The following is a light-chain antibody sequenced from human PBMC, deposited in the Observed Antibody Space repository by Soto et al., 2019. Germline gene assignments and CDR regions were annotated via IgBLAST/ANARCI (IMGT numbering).Light chain of an antibody. CDR2: GAS. Sequence: IVLTQSPGTLSLSPGDRATLSCRASHSMSNSNLAWYQHKPGQAPRLLIYGASNRATGIPDRFSGSGSGTDFILTINRLEPEDFAVYYWQEFASNFGGGTKVEIK. CDR3: QEFASN. J-gene: IGKJ4*01. V-gene: IGKV3-20*01. CDR1: HSMSNSN.